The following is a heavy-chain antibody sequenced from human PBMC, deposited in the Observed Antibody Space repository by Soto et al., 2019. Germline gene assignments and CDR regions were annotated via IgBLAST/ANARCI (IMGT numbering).Heavy chain of an antibody. CDR2: TYDGFKCGT. Sequence: SQTLPLTSGVSGDRDSTNSPTLNWLIRSPSTVLEWLGRTYDGFKCGTDYAISVKGLITITTDTSRSRFYLKLNSVTPEETAVYYCARSGYFDDSEKYLGLDVWGQGATVTVSS. V-gene: IGHV6-1*01. D-gene: IGHD3-22*01. CDR3: ARSGYFDDSEKYLGLDV. J-gene: IGHJ6*02. CDR1: GDRDSTNSPT.